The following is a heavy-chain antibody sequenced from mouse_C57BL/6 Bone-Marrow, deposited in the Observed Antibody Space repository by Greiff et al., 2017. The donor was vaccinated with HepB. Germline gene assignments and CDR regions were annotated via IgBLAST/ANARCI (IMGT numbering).Heavy chain of an antibody. V-gene: IGHV3-1*01. J-gene: IGHJ1*03. CDR1: GYSITSGYD. D-gene: IGHD1-1*01. CDR3: ARDRDYYGSSYWYFDV. CDR2: ISYSGST. Sequence: EVQLQESGPGMVKPSQSLSLTCTVTGYSITSGYDWHWIRHFPGNKLEWMGYISYSGSTNYNPSLKSRISITHDTSKNPFFLKLNSVTTEDTATYYCARDRDYYGSSYWYFDVWGTGTTVTVSS.